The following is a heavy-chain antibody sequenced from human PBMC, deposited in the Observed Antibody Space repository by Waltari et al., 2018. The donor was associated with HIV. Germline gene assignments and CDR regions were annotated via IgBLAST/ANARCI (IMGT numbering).Heavy chain of an antibody. V-gene: IGHV3-15*05. D-gene: IGHD2-15*01. CDR3: TTFEMGTTRNY. CDR2: VKSKSDCGTT. J-gene: IGHJ4*02. CDR1: GITFKNDW. Sequence: DVQLVESGGGLVRPGGSLKLSCAVSGITFKNDWLSWVRQAPGQGLQWLGHVKSKSDCGTTDYAAPVRGRFTISADDFNDTVFLTMNSLKIEDTAIYYCTTFEMGTTRNYWGQGTLVTVSS.